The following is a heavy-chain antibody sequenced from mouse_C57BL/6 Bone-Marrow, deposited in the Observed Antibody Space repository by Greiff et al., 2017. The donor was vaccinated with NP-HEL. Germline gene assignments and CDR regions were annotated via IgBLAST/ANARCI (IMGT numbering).Heavy chain of an antibody. CDR1: GFTFSDYY. D-gene: IGHD2-1*01. CDR3: ARHRYGNYVWFAY. V-gene: IGHV5-12*01. CDR2: ISNGGGST. J-gene: IGHJ3*01. Sequence: EVNLVESGGGLVQPGGSLKLSCAASGFTFSDYYMYWVRQTPEKRLEWVAYISNGGGSTYYPDTVKGRFTISRDNAKNTLYLQMSRLKSEDTAMYYCARHRYGNYVWFAYWGQGTLVTVSA.